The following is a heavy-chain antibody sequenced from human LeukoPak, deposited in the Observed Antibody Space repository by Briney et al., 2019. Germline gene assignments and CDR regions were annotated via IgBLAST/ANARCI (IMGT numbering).Heavy chain of an antibody. Sequence: ASVKASCTASGYTFTTYAISWVRQAPGQGLEWMGWISSYNGNTKYAQKIQGRVTMTTDTSTSTAYMELRSLRSDDTAVYYCARGDCTSTSCYPNLDYWGQGTLVAVSS. D-gene: IGHD2-2*01. V-gene: IGHV1-18*01. CDR3: ARGDCTSTSCYPNLDY. CDR2: ISSYNGNT. J-gene: IGHJ4*02. CDR1: GYTFTTYA.